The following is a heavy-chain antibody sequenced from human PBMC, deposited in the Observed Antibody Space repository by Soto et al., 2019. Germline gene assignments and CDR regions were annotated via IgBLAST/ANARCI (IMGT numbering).Heavy chain of an antibody. CDR3: ARRLLGSGPENWFDP. CDR2: IYPGDSDT. J-gene: IGHJ5*02. Sequence: GESLKMSCQGSGYSFTTYWIGWVRQIAGKGLDWMGIIYPGDSDTRCSPSFQGQVTISADKSISTAYLQWSSLKASDTAMYYCARRLLGSGPENWFDPWGQGTLVSVSS. V-gene: IGHV5-51*01. CDR1: GYSFTTYW. D-gene: IGHD6-19*01.